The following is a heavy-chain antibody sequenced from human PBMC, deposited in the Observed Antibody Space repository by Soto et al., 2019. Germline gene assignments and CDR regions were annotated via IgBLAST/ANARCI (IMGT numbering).Heavy chain of an antibody. CDR2: IYYSGST. CDR3: ARQWGTDAFDI. V-gene: IGHV4-59*08. CDR1: GGSISSHY. Sequence: PSETLSLTCTVSGGSISSHYWSWIRQPPGKGLEWIGYIYYSGSTNYNPSLKSRVTISVDTSKNQFSLKLSSVTAADTAVYYCARQWGTDAFDIWGQGTMVTVSS. J-gene: IGHJ3*02. D-gene: IGHD1-1*01.